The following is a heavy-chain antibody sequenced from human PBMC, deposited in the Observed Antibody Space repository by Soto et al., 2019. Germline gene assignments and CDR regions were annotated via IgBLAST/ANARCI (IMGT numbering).Heavy chain of an antibody. CDR1: VYTFTNYG. V-gene: IGHV1-18*01. CDR2: ISGYNGNT. D-gene: IGHD3-10*01. J-gene: IGHJ3*02. Sequence: QVHLVQSGAEVKRPGASLKVACKTSVYTFTNYGISWVRQAPGQGLEWVGWISGYNGNTNYAQKLQGRVTLTRDTSTDTAYMELRSLRSDDTAVYSCPRVSAWFQIWGQGTMVTVSS. CDR3: PRVSAWFQI.